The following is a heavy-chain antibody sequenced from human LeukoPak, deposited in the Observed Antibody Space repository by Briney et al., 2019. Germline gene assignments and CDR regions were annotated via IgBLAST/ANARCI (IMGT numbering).Heavy chain of an antibody. Sequence: GGSLRLSCAASGFSFNSYGMNWVRQTPGKGLEWVSYISSVVSTRYYADSVKGRFTISRDNAKNSLYLQMNSLRDEDTAVYYCARDRRQAIGWFDPWGQGTLVTVSS. CDR3: ARDRRQAIGWFDP. CDR1: GFSFNSYG. J-gene: IGHJ5*02. CDR2: ISSVVSTR. V-gene: IGHV3-48*02.